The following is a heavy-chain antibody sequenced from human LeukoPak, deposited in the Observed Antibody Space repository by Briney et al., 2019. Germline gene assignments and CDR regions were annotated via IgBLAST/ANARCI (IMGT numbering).Heavy chain of an antibody. CDR1: GGSISSSSYY. CDR3: ARRPRFWIAAQYYFDY. CDR2: IYYSGST. V-gene: IGHV4-39*07. Sequence: PSETLSLTCTVSGGSISSSSYYWGWIRQPPGKGLEWIGSIYYSGSTYYNPSLRSRVTISVDTSKNQFSLKLSSVTAADTAVYYCARRPRFWIAAQYYFDYWGQGTLVTVSS. J-gene: IGHJ4*02. D-gene: IGHD6-13*01.